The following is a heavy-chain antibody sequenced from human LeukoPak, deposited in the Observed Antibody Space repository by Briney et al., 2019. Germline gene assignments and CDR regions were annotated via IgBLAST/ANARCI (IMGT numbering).Heavy chain of an antibody. J-gene: IGHJ4*02. D-gene: IGHD4-23*01. CDR2: IYHSGST. V-gene: IGHV4-30-2*01. Sequence: PSQTLSLTCAVSGGSISSGGYSWSWIRQPPGKDLEWIGYIYHSGSTYYNPSLKSRVTISVDRSKNQFSLKLSSVTAADTAVYYYARTPGGGNTFDYWGQGTLVTVSS. CDR1: GGSISSGGYS. CDR3: ARTPGGGNTFDY.